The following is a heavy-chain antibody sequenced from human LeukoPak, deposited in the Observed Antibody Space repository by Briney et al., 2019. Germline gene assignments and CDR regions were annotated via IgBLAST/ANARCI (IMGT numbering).Heavy chain of an antibody. D-gene: IGHD6-19*01. V-gene: IGHV3-48*04. CDR2: ISSSSTST. CDR3: ARENRESNGWT. J-gene: IGHJ4*02. CDR1: GFSFSSYS. Sequence: GGSLRLSCGASGFSFSSYSMNWVRQAPGKGLEWLSYISSSSTSTYYADSVKGRFTISRDNAKNSLYLQMNSLRVEDTALYYCARENRESNGWTWGQGTLVSVSS.